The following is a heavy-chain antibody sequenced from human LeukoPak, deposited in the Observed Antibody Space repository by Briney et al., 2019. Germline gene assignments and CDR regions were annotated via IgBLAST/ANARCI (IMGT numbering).Heavy chain of an antibody. D-gene: IGHD2-2*01. CDR1: GGSVSSGSYY. CDR2: IYYSGST. CDR3: ARDCCSSTSCNTFDI. Sequence: SETLSLTCTVSGGSVSSGSYYWSWIRQPPGKGLEWIGYIYYSGSTNYNPSLKSRVTISVDTSKNQFSLKLSSVTAADTAVYYCARDCCSSTSCNTFDIWGQGAMVTVSS. V-gene: IGHV4-61*01. J-gene: IGHJ3*02.